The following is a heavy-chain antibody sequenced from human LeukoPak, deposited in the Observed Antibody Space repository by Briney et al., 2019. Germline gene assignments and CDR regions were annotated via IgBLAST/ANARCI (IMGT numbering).Heavy chain of an antibody. J-gene: IGHJ4*02. V-gene: IGHV4-38-2*01. CDR2: IYHSGST. Sequence: SETLSLTCAVSGYSISSGYYWGWIRQPPGKGLEWIGSIYHSGSTYYNPSLKSRVTISVDTSKNQFSLKLSSVTAADTAVYYCARATYYDFWSGYYAPFDYWGQGTLVTVSS. CDR3: ARATYYDFWSGYYAPFDY. CDR1: GYSISSGYY. D-gene: IGHD3-3*01.